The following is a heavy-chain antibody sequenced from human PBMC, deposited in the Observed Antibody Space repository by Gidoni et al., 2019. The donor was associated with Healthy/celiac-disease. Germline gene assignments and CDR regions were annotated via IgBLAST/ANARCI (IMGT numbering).Heavy chain of an antibody. D-gene: IGHD6-19*01. CDR2: IKHSGST. CDR3: ARGYTSGWYSS. Sequence: QVQLQQWGAGLLKPSETLSLTCAVSGGSFSGYYWSWIRQPPGKGLEWIGEIKHSGSTNSNQSLKSRVTISVDTSKNQFSLKMSSVTAADTAVYYCARGYTSGWYSSWGQGTLVTVSS. J-gene: IGHJ5*02. V-gene: IGHV4-34*01. CDR1: GGSFSGYY.